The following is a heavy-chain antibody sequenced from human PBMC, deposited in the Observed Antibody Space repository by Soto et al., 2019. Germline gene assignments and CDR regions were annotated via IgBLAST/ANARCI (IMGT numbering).Heavy chain of an antibody. D-gene: IGHD3-3*01. V-gene: IGHV3-30*18. Sequence: LRLSCAASGFTFSSYGMHWVRQAPGKGLEWVAVISYDGSNKYYADSVKGRFTISRDNSKNTLYLQMNSLRAEDTAVYYCAKEVRTIFGVVIFDYWGQGTLVTVSS. CDR1: GFTFSSYG. CDR2: ISYDGSNK. CDR3: AKEVRTIFGVVIFDY. J-gene: IGHJ4*02.